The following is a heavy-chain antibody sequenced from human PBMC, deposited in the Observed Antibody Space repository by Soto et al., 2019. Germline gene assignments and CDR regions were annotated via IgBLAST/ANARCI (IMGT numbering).Heavy chain of an antibody. V-gene: IGHV3-48*03. CDR2: ISSSGSTI. Sequence: PGGSLRLSCAASGFTFSSYEMNWVRQAPGKGLEWVSYISSSGSTIYYADSVKGRFTISRDNAKNSLYLQMNSLRAEDTAVYYCASSGDYYYYGMDVWGQGTTVTVSS. J-gene: IGHJ6*02. CDR3: ASSGDYYYYGMDV. D-gene: IGHD4-17*01. CDR1: GFTFSSYE.